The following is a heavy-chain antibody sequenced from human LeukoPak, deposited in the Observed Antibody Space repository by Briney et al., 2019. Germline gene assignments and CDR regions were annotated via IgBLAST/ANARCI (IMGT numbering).Heavy chain of an antibody. CDR3: AREAPNCRGDCLDY. Sequence: GGSLRLSCAGSGFSFDDYAMHWVRQAPGKGLEWVSYISYSDDTIYYADSVKGRFTISRDNAKNSLYLQMNSLRAEDTAVYYCAREAPNCRGDCLDYWGQGTLVTVSS. D-gene: IGHD2-21*02. CDR1: GFSFDDYA. V-gene: IGHV3-48*03. J-gene: IGHJ4*02. CDR2: ISYSDDTI.